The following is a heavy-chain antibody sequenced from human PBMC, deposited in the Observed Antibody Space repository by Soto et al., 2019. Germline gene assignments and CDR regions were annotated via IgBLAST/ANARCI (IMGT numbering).Heavy chain of an antibody. V-gene: IGHV3-30-3*01. CDR2: ISYDGSNK. D-gene: IGHD6-13*01. Sequence: QVQLVESGGGVVQPGRSLRLSCAASGFTFSSYAMHWVRQAPGKGLEWVAVISYDGSNKYYADSVKGRFTISRDNSKNTLYLQMNSLRAEDTAVYYCARDKAWAAALDYWGQGTLVTVSS. CDR1: GFTFSSYA. CDR3: ARDKAWAAALDY. J-gene: IGHJ4*02.